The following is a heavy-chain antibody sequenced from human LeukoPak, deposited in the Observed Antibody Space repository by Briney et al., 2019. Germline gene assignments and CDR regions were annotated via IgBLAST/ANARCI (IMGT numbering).Heavy chain of an antibody. V-gene: IGHV3-21*04. Sequence: GGSLRLSCAASGFTCTGFYMNWVRQAPGKGLEWVSWISPTSSYMYYADSVKGRFTISRDNAKNSLYLQMNSLRAEDTALYYCVRDADGGNSWFDTWGQGTLVTVSS. CDR3: VRDADGGNSWFDT. CDR1: GFTCTGFY. J-gene: IGHJ5*02. D-gene: IGHD4-23*01. CDR2: ISPTSSYM.